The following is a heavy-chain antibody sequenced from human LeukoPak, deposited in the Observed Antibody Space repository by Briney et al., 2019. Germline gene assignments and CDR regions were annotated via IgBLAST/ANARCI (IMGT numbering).Heavy chain of an antibody. D-gene: IGHD3-22*01. J-gene: IGHJ4*02. CDR3: ARVGDYDSSGYYY. Sequence: GGSLRLSCAASGFTFSSYAMHWVRQAPGEGLEYVSAISSNGGSTYYANSVKGRFTISRDNSKNTLYLQMGSLRAEDMAVYYCARVGDYDSSGYYYWGQGTLATVSS. CDR1: GFTFSSYA. CDR2: ISSNGGST. V-gene: IGHV3-64*01.